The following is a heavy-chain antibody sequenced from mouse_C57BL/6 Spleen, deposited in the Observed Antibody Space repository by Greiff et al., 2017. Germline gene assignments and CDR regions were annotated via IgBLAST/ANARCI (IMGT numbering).Heavy chain of an antibody. J-gene: IGHJ2*01. CDR3: ARSIYYGSSYEDY. Sequence: VHVKQSGPELVKPGASVKISCKASGYTFTDYYMNWVKQSHGKSLEWIGDINPNNGGTSYNQKFKGKATLTVDTSSSTAYMELRSLTSEDSAVYYGARSIYYGSSYEDYWGQGTTLTVSS. CDR1: GYTFTDYY. D-gene: IGHD1-1*01. V-gene: IGHV1-26*01. CDR2: INPNNGGT.